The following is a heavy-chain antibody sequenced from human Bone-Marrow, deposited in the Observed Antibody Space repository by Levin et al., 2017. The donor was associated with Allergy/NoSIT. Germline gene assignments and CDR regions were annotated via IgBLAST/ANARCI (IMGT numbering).Heavy chain of an antibody. V-gene: IGHV3-7*01. Sequence: LSLTCAASTFPFNDSWMSWVRQAPGKGLEWVANINQDGSETYYADSVKGRFAISRDTAENSLYLQMNSLRVEDTAVYFCARAEARVDAFDIWGQGTFITVSS. J-gene: IGHJ3*02. CDR3: ARAEARVDAFDI. CDR2: INQDGSET. CDR1: TFPFNDSW.